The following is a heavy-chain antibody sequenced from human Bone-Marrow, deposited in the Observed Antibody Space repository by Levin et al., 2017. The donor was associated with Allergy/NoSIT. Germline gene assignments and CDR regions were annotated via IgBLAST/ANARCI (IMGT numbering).Heavy chain of an antibody. Sequence: PGGSLRLSCAASGFTFSSYSMNWVRQAPGKGLEWVSYISSSSSTIYYADSVKGRFTISRDNAKNSLYLQMNSLRAEDTAVYYCARAGDTPYFDYWGQGTLVTVSS. V-gene: IGHV3-48*01. CDR2: ISSSSSTI. J-gene: IGHJ4*02. CDR3: ARAGDTPYFDY. D-gene: IGHD3-16*01. CDR1: GFTFSSYS.